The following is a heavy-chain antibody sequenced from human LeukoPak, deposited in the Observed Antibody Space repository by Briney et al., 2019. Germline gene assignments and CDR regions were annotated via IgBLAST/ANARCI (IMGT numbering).Heavy chain of an antibody. CDR1: GFTATDHT. Sequence: GGSLRLSCAVSGFTATDHTLHWVRQAPGKGLEWVSLITWDGGSTYHADSVKGRFTISRDNSKKSLYMQMNSLTTADTAVYYCAADLPYDSHGYYFWDQGTLVTVSS. CDR2: ITWDGGST. J-gene: IGHJ4*02. V-gene: IGHV3-43*01. D-gene: IGHD5-18*01. CDR3: AADLPYDSHGYYF.